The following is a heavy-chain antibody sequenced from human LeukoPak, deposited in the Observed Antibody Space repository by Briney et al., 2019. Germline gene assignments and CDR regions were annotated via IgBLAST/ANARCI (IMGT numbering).Heavy chain of an antibody. CDR1: GGSISSSSYY. V-gene: IGHV4-61*05. CDR2: IYYSGST. CDR3: ARHSAVAGPGAFDI. D-gene: IGHD6-19*01. Sequence: SETLSLTCTVSGGSISSSSYYWGWIRQPPGKGLEWIGYIYYSGSTNYNPSLKSRVTISVDTSKNQFSLKLSSVTAADTAVYYCARHSAVAGPGAFDIWGQGTMVTVSS. J-gene: IGHJ3*02.